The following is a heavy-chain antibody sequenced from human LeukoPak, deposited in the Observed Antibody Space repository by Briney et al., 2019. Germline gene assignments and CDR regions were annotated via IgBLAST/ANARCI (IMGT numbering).Heavy chain of an antibody. Sequence: SETLSLTCSVSGGSISSYYWSWIRQPPGKGLEWIGYIHYTGGTNYNPSLKSRVTISVDTSKNQFSLKLSSVTAADTAVYYCARHPSSSYGSGSFSDYWGQGTLVTVSS. CDR1: GGSISSYY. J-gene: IGHJ4*02. V-gene: IGHV4-59*08. CDR3: ARHPSSSYGSGSFSDY. CDR2: IHYTGGT. D-gene: IGHD3-10*01.